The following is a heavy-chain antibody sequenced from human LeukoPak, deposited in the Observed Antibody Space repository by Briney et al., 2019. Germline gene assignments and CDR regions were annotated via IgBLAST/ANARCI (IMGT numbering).Heavy chain of an antibody. D-gene: IGHD6-19*01. Sequence: SESLSLTCAVSGGSISSYYWSWIRQPPGKGLEWIGYIYYSGSTNYNPSLKSRVTISVDTSKNQFSLKLSSVTAADTAVYYCAREGMGVAGTPSFDYWGQGTLVTVSS. J-gene: IGHJ4*02. CDR1: GGSISSYY. CDR2: IYYSGST. V-gene: IGHV4-59*01. CDR3: AREGMGVAGTPSFDY.